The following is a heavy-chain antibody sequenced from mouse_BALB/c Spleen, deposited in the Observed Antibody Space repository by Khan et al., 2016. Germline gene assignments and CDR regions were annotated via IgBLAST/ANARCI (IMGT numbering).Heavy chain of an antibody. Sequence: VQLQQPGPELVKPGASVKVSCKASGYAFTSYNMYWVKQSHGKSLEWIGYIDPSSGGTSYSQKFKGKATLTVDKSSSTAYMHLNSLTSEDSAVYYCAREGITTVVAKGLDYWGQGTTLTVSS. V-gene: IGHV1S135*01. J-gene: IGHJ2*01. CDR1: GYAFTSYN. CDR2: IDPSSGGT. D-gene: IGHD1-1*01. CDR3: AREGITTVVAKGLDY.